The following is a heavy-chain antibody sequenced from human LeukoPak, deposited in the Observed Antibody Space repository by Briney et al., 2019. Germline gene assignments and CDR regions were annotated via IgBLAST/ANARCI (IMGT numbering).Heavy chain of an antibody. CDR1: VFTFSSYS. CDR3: ARDRCSSTSCYLDH. J-gene: IGHJ4*02. V-gene: IGHV3-21*01. CDR2: ISSSISYI. Sequence: GGSLRLSCAASVFTFSSYSMNWVRQAPGKGLEWVSSISSSISYIYYADSVKGRYTISRDNAKNSLYLQMNSLRAEDTPVYYCARDRCSSTSCYLDHWGQGTLVTVSS. D-gene: IGHD2-2*01.